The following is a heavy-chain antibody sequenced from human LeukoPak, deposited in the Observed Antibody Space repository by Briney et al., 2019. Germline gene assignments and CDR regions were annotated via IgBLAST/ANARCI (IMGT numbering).Heavy chain of an antibody. D-gene: IGHD2-15*01. CDR2: INHSGST. CDR3: ASRSVPRYCSGGSCYGRSRPTYYFDY. J-gene: IGHJ4*02. Sequence: SETQSLTCAVYGGSFSGYYWSWIRQPPGKGLEWIGEINHSGSTNYNPSLKSRVTISVDTSKNQFSLKLSSVTAADTAVYYCASRSVPRYCSGGSCYGRSRPTYYFDYWGQGTLVTVSS. CDR1: GGSFSGYY. V-gene: IGHV4-34*01.